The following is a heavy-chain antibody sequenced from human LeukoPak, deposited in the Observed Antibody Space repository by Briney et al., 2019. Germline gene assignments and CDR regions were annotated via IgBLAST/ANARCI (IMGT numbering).Heavy chain of an antibody. D-gene: IGHD5-24*01. CDR1: GFAFSSYA. Sequence: PGGSLRLACVASGFAFSSYALHWVRQAPGKGLQYVSGIGNGGSIDYANSVKGRFTISRDNSKNTLYLQMGSLRPEDMAVYYCARDFRYGSGFDYWGQGTLVTVSS. V-gene: IGHV3-64*01. CDR3: ARDFRYGSGFDY. J-gene: IGHJ4*02. CDR2: IGNGGSI.